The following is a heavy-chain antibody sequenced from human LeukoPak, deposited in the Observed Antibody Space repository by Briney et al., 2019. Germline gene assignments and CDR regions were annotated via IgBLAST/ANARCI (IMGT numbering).Heavy chain of an antibody. V-gene: IGHV1-3*01. D-gene: IGHD3-22*01. CDR1: GYTFTSYG. J-gene: IGHJ4*02. Sequence: GASVKVSCKASGYTFTSYGISWVRQAPGQGLEWMGWINAGNGNTKYSQKFQGRVTITRDTSASTAYMELSSLRSEDTAVYYCARAPWLNYYDSSGYPDYWGQGTLVTVSS. CDR3: ARAPWLNYYDSSGYPDY. CDR2: INAGNGNT.